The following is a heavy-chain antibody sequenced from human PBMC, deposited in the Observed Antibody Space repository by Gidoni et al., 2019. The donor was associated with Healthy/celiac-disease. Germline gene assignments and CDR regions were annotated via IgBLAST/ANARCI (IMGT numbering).Heavy chain of an antibody. CDR1: GLTVSSNY. Sequence: EVPLVETGGGLIQPGGSLRLSCAASGLTVSSNYMSWVRQAPGKGLEWVSVIYSGGSTYYADSVKGRFTISRDNSKNTLYLQMNSLRAEDTAVYYCARARGSWFPVRHWGQGTLVTVSS. J-gene: IGHJ1*01. D-gene: IGHD6-13*01. CDR3: ARARGSWFPVRH. CDR2: IYSGGST. V-gene: IGHV3-53*02.